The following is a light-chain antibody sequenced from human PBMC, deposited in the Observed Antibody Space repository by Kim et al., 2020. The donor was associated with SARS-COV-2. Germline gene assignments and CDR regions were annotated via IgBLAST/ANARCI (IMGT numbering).Light chain of an antibody. CDR3: QAWGSSTVV. V-gene: IGLV3-1*01. J-gene: IGLJ2*01. CDR2: EES. CDR1: KLGDKY. Sequence: SVSPGQTASITCSGDKLGDKYVCWYQQKPGQYPVLVIYEESKRPSGIPERFSGSNSGNTATLTISGTQAMDEADYYCQAWGSSTVVFGGGTQLTVL.